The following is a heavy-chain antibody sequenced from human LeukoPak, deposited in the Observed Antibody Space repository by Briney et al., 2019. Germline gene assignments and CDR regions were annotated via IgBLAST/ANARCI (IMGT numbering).Heavy chain of an antibody. V-gene: IGHV4-59*01. CDR1: GASISSYY. J-gene: IGHJ4*02. D-gene: IGHD4-17*01. Sequence: SETLSLTCTVSGASISSYYWSWIRQPPGKGLEWIGYIHYSGGTNHNPSLKSRVTISVDTSKNQFSLKLSSVTAADTAVYYCAREGPYTVTQDYWGQGTLVTVSS. CDR3: AREGPYTVTQDY. CDR2: IHYSGGT.